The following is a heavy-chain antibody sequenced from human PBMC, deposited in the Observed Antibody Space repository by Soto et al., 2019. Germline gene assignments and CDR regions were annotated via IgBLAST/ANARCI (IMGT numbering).Heavy chain of an antibody. D-gene: IGHD6-6*01. CDR3: ARDKEYSSRRRNYYYGMDV. CDR1: GFTFSTSG. V-gene: IGHV3-33*01. CDR2: IWYDGSNK. J-gene: IGHJ6*02. Sequence: QEKLVESGGGVVQPGSSLRLSCAACGFTFSTSGMHWVRQVPGKGLEWVAVIWYDGSNKYYGDSVKGRFTISRDNSKNTLYLQMNSLRAEDTAVYYCARDKEYSSRRRNYYYGMDVWGQGTTVTVSS.